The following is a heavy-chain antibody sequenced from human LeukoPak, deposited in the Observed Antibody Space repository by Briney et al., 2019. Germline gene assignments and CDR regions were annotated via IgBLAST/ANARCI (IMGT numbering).Heavy chain of an antibody. Sequence: GRPLRLSCAASGFTFSSYGMHWVRQAPGKALEWVAVISYDGSNKYYADSVKGRFTISRDNSKNTLYLQMNSLRAEDTAVYYCAKVLQYSSSKIHYYYYYGMDVWGQGTTVTVSS. CDR1: GFTFSSYG. CDR2: ISYDGSNK. D-gene: IGHD6-6*01. J-gene: IGHJ6*02. V-gene: IGHV3-30*18. CDR3: AKVLQYSSSKIHYYYYYGMDV.